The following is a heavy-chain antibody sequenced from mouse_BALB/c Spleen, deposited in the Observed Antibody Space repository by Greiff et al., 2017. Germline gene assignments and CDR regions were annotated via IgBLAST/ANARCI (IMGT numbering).Heavy chain of an antibody. CDR1: GYTFTSYW. V-gene: IGHV1S81*02. Sequence: QVQLKQPGAELVKPGASVKLSCKASGYTFTSYWMHWVKQRPGQGLEWIGEINPSNGRTNYNEKFKSKATLTVDKSSSTAYMQLSSLTSEDSAVYYCARGATIQYYFDYWGQGTTLTVSS. CDR2: INPSNGRT. J-gene: IGHJ2*01. CDR3: ARGATIQYYFDY. D-gene: IGHD2-1*01.